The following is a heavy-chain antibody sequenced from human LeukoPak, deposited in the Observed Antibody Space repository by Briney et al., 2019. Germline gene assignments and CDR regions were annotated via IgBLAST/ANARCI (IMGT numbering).Heavy chain of an antibody. J-gene: IGHJ5*02. CDR2: INSDGSST. CDR3: ASVRYEFWSGYDNWFYH. V-gene: IGHV3-74*01. Sequence: PGGSLRLSCAASGFTFSSYWMHWVRQAPGKGLVWVSRINSDGSSTSYADSVKGRFTISRDNAKNTLYLQMNSLKAEDTAVYYCASVRYEFWSGYDNWFYHWGQGTLVTVSS. D-gene: IGHD3-3*01. CDR1: GFTFSSYW.